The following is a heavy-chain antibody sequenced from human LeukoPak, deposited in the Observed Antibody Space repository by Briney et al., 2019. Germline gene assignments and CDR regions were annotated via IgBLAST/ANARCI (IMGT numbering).Heavy chain of an antibody. D-gene: IGHD3-10*01. CDR3: ARFTMVRGVISYFDY. Sequence: GGSLRLSCAASGFTFSSYSMNWVRQAPGKGLEWVSYISSSSSTIYYADSVKGRFTISGDNAKNSLYLQMNSLRAEDTAVYYCARFTMVRGVISYFDYWGQGTLVTVSS. V-gene: IGHV3-48*04. CDR2: ISSSSSTI. J-gene: IGHJ4*02. CDR1: GFTFSSYS.